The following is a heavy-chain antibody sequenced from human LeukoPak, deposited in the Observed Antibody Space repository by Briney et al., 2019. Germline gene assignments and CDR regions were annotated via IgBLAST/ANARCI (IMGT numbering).Heavy chain of an antibody. D-gene: IGHD2-2*01. V-gene: IGHV4-34*01. J-gene: IGHJ4*02. CDR1: GGSFSGYY. CDR3: ARGQVKYQLLTYFDY. CDR2: INHSGST. Sequence: PSETLSLTCAVYGGSFSGYYWSWIRQPPGKGLEWIGEINHSGSTNYNPSLKSRVTISVDTSKNQFSLKLSSVTAADTAVYYCARGQVKYQLLTYFDYWGQGTLVTVSS.